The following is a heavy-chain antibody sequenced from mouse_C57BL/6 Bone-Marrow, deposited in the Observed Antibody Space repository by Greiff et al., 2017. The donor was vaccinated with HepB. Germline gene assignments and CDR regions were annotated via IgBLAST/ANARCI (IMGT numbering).Heavy chain of an antibody. D-gene: IGHD1-1*01. Sequence: QVQLQQSGAELTRPGASVKLSCKASGYTFTSYGISWVKQRTGQGLEWIGEIYPRSGNTYYNEKFKGKATLTADKSSSTAYMELRSLTSEDSAVYFCARNYYGGYFDVWGTGTTVTVSS. CDR3: ARNYYGGYFDV. CDR1: GYTFTSYG. V-gene: IGHV1-81*01. CDR2: IYPRSGNT. J-gene: IGHJ1*03.